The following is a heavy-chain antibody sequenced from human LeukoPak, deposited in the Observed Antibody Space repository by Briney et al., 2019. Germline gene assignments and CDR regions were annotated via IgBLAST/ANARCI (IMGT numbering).Heavy chain of an antibody. CDR3: AKSLVHLVAPAARHYYYYGMDV. J-gene: IGHJ6*02. CDR2: ISGSGGST. D-gene: IGHD2-2*01. Sequence: AISGSGGSTYYADSVKGRFTISRDNSKNTLYLQMNSLRAEDTAVYYCAKSLVHLVAPAARHYYYYGMDVWGQGTTVTVSS. V-gene: IGHV3-23*01.